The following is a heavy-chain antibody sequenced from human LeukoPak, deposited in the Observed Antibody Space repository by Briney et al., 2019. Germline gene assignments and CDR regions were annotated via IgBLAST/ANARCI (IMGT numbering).Heavy chain of an antibody. CDR3: ARIDYYDKGTLDY. V-gene: IGHV3-66*01. CDR2: IYSGGST. D-gene: IGHD3-22*01. Sequence: PGGSLRLSCAASGFTVSSNYMSWVRQAPGKGLEWVSVIYSGGSTYYADSVKGRFTISRDNSKNTLYLQMNSLRAEDTAVYYCARIDYYDKGTLDYWGQGTLVTVSS. CDR1: GFTVSSNY. J-gene: IGHJ4*02.